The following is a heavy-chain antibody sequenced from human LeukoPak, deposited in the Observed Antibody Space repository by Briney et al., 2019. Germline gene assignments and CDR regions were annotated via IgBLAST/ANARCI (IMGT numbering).Heavy chain of an antibody. V-gene: IGHV4-39*01. CDR1: GGSISSSSYY. CDR2: IYYSGST. J-gene: IGHJ4*02. Sequence: SETLSLTCTVSGGSISSSSYYWGWIRQPPGKGLEWIGNIYYSGSTYYNPSLKSRVTISVDTSKNQFSLKLSSVTAADTAVYYCARHTITFSPDYWGQGTLVTVSS. CDR3: ARHTITFSPDY. D-gene: IGHD3-16*01.